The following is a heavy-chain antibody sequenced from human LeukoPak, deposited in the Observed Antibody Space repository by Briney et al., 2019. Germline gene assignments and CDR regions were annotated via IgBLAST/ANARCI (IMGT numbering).Heavy chain of an antibody. J-gene: IGHJ4*02. V-gene: IGHV5-51*01. CDR2: FYTVESHT. CDR3: ARERSSQGYFDF. CDR1: GSRSITYS. D-gene: IGHD6-6*01. Sequence: GGSLKIPCKASGSRSITYSIGWARRLHGKGLGWLGIFYTVESHTRYSPSFQCQVTISADKSISTAYLQGISLKASDTAMYYCARERSSQGYFDFWGQGTLVTVSS.